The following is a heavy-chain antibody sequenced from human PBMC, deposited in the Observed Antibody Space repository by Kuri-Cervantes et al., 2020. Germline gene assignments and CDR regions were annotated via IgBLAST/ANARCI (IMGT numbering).Heavy chain of an antibody. V-gene: IGHV1-46*01. CDR1: GYTFTSYA. CDR3: ASSPVYYYGMDV. CDR2: INPSGGST. J-gene: IGHJ6*02. Sequence: ASVKVSCKASGYTFTSYAMNWVRQAPGQGLEWMGIINPSGGSTSYAQKFQGRVTMTRDTSTSTVYMELSSLRSEDTAVYYCASSPVYYYGMDVWGQGTTVTVSS.